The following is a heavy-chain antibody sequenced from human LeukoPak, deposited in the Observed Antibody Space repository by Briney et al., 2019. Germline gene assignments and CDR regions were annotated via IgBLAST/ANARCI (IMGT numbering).Heavy chain of an antibody. J-gene: IGHJ6*02. V-gene: IGHV1-69*01. CDR2: IIPIFGTA. Sequence: GSSVKVSCKASGGTFSSYAISWVRQAPGQGLEWMGGIIPIFGTANYAQKFQGRVTITADESTSTAYMEPSSLRSEDTAVYYCARDRDIGMDVWGQGTTVTVSS. CDR3: ARDRDIGMDV. CDR1: GGTFSSYA.